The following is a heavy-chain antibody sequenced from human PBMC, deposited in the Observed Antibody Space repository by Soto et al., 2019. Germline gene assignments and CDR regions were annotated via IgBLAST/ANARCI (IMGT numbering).Heavy chain of an antibody. D-gene: IGHD3-3*01. J-gene: IGHJ6*02. CDR3: AKAFGVVIIEGEMDV. V-gene: IGHV3-43*01. CDR2: ISWDGGST. Sequence: GGSLRLSCAASGFTFDDYTMHWVRQAPGKGLEWVSLISWDGGSTYYADSVKGRFTISRDNSKNSLYLQMNSLRTEDTALYYCAKAFGVVIIEGEMDVWGQGTTVTVSS. CDR1: GFTFDDYT.